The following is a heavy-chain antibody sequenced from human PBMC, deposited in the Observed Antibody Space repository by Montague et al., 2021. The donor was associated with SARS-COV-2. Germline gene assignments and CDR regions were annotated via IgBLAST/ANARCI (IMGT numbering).Heavy chain of an antibody. CDR1: GFSLSTSGMC. J-gene: IGHJ4*02. CDR2: IDWDDDN. CDR3: ARSYGTTVVTRAFDY. D-gene: IGHD4-23*01. V-gene: IGHV2-70*01. Sequence: PALVKPTQTLTLTCTFSGFSLSTSGMCVSWIRQPPGKALEWLTLIDWDDDNYYSTSLKTRLTISKYTSKNQVVLTMTNMDPVDTATYHCARSYGTTVVTRAFDYWGQGTLVTVSS.